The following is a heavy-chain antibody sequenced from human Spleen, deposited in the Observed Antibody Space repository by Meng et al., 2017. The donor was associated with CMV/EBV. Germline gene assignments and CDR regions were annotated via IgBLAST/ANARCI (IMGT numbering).Heavy chain of an antibody. V-gene: IGHV3-11*06. J-gene: IGHJ2*01. CDR1: GLTFSDYY. CDR2: ISSSSSYT. D-gene: IGHD6-19*01. CDR3: AREGAHSGWYTSPVWYFDI. Sequence: QVQLVASGGGLVKPGGSLRLACAASGLTFSDYYMSWIRQAPGKGLEWVSYISSSSSYTNYADSVKGRFTISRDNAKNSLYLQMNSLRAEDTAVYYCAREGAHSGWYTSPVWYFDIWGRGTLVTVSS.